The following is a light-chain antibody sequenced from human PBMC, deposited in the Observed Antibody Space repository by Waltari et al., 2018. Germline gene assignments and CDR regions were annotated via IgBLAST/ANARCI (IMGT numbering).Light chain of an antibody. CDR2: VNSEDSH. CDR3: QTGGHGTWV. Sequence: QLVLTQSPSASASLGASVKLTCTLSSGHSTNIIAWLQQHPEKGPRYLRNVNSEDSHNKGVWIPGRVSGSSSGAGRYLTISSLQSEDEADYYCQTGGHGTWVFGGGTRLTVL. V-gene: IGLV4-69*01. CDR1: SGHSTNI. J-gene: IGLJ3*02.